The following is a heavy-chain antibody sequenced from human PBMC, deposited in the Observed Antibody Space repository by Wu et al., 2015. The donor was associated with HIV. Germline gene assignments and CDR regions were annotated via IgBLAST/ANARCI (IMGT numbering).Heavy chain of an antibody. CDR2: FVPEDDET. Sequence: QVQLAQSGAEVKKPGASVKVSCKISGSSLRKISIHWVRQAPGKGLEWMGGFVPEDDETIYAQQFQGRVRMTEDTSTDTAYMQLSSLKSEDTAVYSCAINTDSVATSLYSLGVWGQGTTVTVSS. D-gene: IGHD5-12*01. CDR3: AINTDSVATSLYSLGV. V-gene: IGHV1-24*01. CDR1: GSSLRKIS. J-gene: IGHJ6*02.